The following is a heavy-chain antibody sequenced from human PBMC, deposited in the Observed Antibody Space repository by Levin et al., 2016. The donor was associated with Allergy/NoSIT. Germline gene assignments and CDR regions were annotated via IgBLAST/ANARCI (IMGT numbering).Heavy chain of an antibody. Sequence: WVRQAPGQGLEWMGWINPNSGGTNYAQKFQGRVTMTRDTSISTAYMELSRLRSDDTAVYYCARDGPLRYFDWPLDYWGQGTLVTVSS. CDR3: ARDGPLRYFDWPLDY. CDR2: INPNSGGT. V-gene: IGHV1-2*02. D-gene: IGHD3-9*01. J-gene: IGHJ4*02.